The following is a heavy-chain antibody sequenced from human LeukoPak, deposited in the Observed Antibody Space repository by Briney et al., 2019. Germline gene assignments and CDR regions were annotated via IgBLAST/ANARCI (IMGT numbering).Heavy chain of an antibody. CDR1: GGSISSYY. Sequence: PSETLSLTCTVSGGSISSYYWSWIRQPAGKGLEWIGRIYTSGSTNYNPSLKSRVTMSVDASKNQFSLKLSSVTAADTAVYYCARDTGSYYVNDVFDIWGQGTMVTVSS. V-gene: IGHV4-4*07. CDR2: IYTSGST. J-gene: IGHJ3*02. D-gene: IGHD1-26*01. CDR3: ARDTGSYYVNDVFDI.